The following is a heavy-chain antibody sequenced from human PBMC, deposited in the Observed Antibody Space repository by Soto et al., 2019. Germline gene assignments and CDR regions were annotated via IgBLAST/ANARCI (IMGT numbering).Heavy chain of an antibody. D-gene: IGHD2-15*01. CDR3: ARRRGDIVVVVAAQAYYFDY. CDR2: INHSGST. V-gene: IGHV4-34*01. Sequence: SETLSLTCAVYGGSFSGYYWSWIRQPPGKGLEWIGEINHSGSTNYNPSLKSRVTISVDTSKNQFSLKLSSVTAADTAVYYCARRRGDIVVVVAAQAYYFDYWGQGTLVTVSS. J-gene: IGHJ4*02. CDR1: GGSFSGYY.